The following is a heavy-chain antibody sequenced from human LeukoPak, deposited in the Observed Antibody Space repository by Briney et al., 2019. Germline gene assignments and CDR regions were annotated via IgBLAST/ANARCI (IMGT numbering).Heavy chain of an antibody. CDR2: INRDRSST. J-gene: IGHJ4*02. D-gene: IGHD4-17*01. Sequence: GGSLRLSCAASGLTFSSYWMHWVRQAPGKGLVWVSRINRDRSSTSYADSVKGRLTISRDNSKNTLYLQMNSLRAEDTAVYYCARVVDHDYGDYYLDYWGQGTLVTVSS. CDR1: GLTFSSYW. CDR3: ARVVDHDYGDYYLDY. V-gene: IGHV3-74*01.